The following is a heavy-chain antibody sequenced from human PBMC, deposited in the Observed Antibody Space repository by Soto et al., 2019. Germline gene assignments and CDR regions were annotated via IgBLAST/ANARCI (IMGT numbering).Heavy chain of an antibody. CDR1: GYSFTGYY. D-gene: IGHD3-3*01. CDR2: INPNSGGA. J-gene: IGHJ6*02. CDR3: ARSSALTISGVGGMDV. V-gene: IGHV1-2*02. Sequence: ASVKVSCKASGYSFTGYYIHWVRQAPGQGLEWMGWINPNSGGANYAQKFQGRVTMTRDTSTTTAYMELSRLRSNDTTVFYCARSSALTISGVGGMDVWGQGATVTVSS.